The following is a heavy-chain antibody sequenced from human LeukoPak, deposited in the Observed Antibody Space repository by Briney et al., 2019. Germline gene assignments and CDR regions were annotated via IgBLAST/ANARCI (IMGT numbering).Heavy chain of an antibody. D-gene: IGHD2-15*01. J-gene: IGHJ5*02. CDR3: ARHRCSGGSCYPMNWFDP. CDR1: GGSFSGYY. CDR2: INHSGST. Sequence: SSETLSLTCAVYGGSFSGYYWSWIRQPPGKGLEWIGEINHSGSTNYNPSLKSRVTISVDTSKNQFSLKLSSVTAADTAVYYCARHRCSGGSCYPMNWFDPWGQGTLVTVSS. V-gene: IGHV4-34*01.